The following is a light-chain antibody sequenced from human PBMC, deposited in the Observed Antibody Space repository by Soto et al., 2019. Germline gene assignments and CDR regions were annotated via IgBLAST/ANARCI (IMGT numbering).Light chain of an antibody. CDR3: QQSYSTPLT. CDR2: AAS. CDR1: QSISSY. J-gene: IGKJ4*01. V-gene: IGKV1-39*01. Sequence: DLQMTQSPSSLSASVGDRVTITCRASQSISSYLNWYQQKPGKAPKLLIYAASSLQSGVPSRFSGSGSGTDFTLTISSLQPEDFATYSCQQSYSTPLTFGGGTQVEIK.